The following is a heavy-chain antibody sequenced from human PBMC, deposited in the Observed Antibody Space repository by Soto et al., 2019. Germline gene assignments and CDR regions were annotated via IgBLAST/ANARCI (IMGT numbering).Heavy chain of an antibody. V-gene: IGHV5-51*01. D-gene: IGHD1-26*01. Sequence: GASLKISCKGSGYSFTSYWIGWVRQMPGKGLEWMGIIYPGDSDTRYSPSFQGQVTISADKSISTAYLQWSSLKASDTAMYYCARQGWELSELATYWGQGTLVTVSS. J-gene: IGHJ1*01. CDR1: GYSFTSYW. CDR2: IYPGDSDT. CDR3: ARQGWELSELATY.